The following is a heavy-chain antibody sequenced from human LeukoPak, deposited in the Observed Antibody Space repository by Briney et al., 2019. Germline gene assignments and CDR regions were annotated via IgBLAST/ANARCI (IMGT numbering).Heavy chain of an antibody. Sequence: SETLSLTCTVSGGSISSGDYYWSWIRQHPGKGLEWIGYIYYSGSTYHNPSLKSRVTISVDTSKNQFSLKLSSVTAADTAVYYCARVNMITFDYWGQGTLVTVSS. V-gene: IGHV4-31*03. D-gene: IGHD3-16*01. CDR2: IYYSGST. CDR1: GGSISSGDYY. J-gene: IGHJ4*02. CDR3: ARVNMITFDY.